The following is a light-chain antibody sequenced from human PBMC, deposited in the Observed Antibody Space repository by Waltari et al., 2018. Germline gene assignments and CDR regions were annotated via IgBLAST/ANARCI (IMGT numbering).Light chain of an antibody. J-gene: IGKJ1*01. CDR3: QQYYAIPRT. CDR1: QSVLYNSNNKNY. V-gene: IGKV4-1*01. CDR2: WAS. Sequence: DIVMTQSPDSLAVSLGERATINCKSSQSVLYNSNNKNYLAWYQQRPGQPPKLLIYWASTRESGVPDRFSGSGSGTDFTLTISSLLAEDVAVYYCQQYYAIPRTFGQGTKVEIK.